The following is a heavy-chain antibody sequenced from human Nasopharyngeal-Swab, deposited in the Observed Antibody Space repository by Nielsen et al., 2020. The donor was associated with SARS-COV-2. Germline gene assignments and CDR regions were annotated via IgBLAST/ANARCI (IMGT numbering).Heavy chain of an antibody. J-gene: IGHJ3*02. V-gene: IGHV3-11*04. Sequence: GESLKISCAAYGFTFSDYYMSWIRQAPGKGLEWVSYISSSGSTIYYADSVKGRFTISRDNAKNSLYLQMNSLRAEDTAVYYCASSQAYNWNDSDAFDIWGQGTMVTVSS. D-gene: IGHD1-1*01. CDR3: ASSQAYNWNDSDAFDI. CDR1: GFTFSDYY. CDR2: ISSSGSTI.